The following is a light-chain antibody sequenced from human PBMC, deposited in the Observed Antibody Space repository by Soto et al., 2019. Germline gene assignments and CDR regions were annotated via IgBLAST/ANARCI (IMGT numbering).Light chain of an antibody. J-gene: IGKJ4*01. CDR2: GAS. CDR3: QQFSSYPLT. Sequence: VVMTQSPATLSLSPGEKATLSCRASQSVTSSYLAWYQQKPGQAPRLLIYGASSRATGIPDRFSGSGSGTDFTLTISRLEPEDFAGYYCQQFSSYPLTFGGGTKVDI. V-gene: IGKV3-20*01. CDR1: QSVTSSY.